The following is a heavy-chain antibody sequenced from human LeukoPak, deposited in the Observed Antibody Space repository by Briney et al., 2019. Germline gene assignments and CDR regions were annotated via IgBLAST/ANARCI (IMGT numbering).Heavy chain of an antibody. Sequence: GASVKVSCKASGYTFTSYGISWVRQAPGQGLEWMGWISAYNDNTNYAQKLQGRVTMTTDTSTSTAYMELRSLRSDDTAVYYCARDLLVRGGENYYGMDVWGQGTTVTVSS. J-gene: IGHJ6*02. CDR2: ISAYNDNT. D-gene: IGHD3-10*01. CDR3: ARDLLVRGGENYYGMDV. CDR1: GYTFTSYG. V-gene: IGHV1-18*01.